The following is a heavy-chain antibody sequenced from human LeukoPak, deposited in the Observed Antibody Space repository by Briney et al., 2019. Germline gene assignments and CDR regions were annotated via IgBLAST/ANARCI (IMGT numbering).Heavy chain of an antibody. D-gene: IGHD3-22*01. J-gene: IGHJ4*02. CDR3: ARDVGYDSSGSFDY. CDR2: IIPIFGTA. Sequence: VXQAPGXXXXWMGGIIPIFGTANYAQKFQGRVTITADESTSTAYMELSSLRSEDTAVYYCARDVGYDSSGSFDYWGQGTLVTVSS. V-gene: IGHV1-69*01.